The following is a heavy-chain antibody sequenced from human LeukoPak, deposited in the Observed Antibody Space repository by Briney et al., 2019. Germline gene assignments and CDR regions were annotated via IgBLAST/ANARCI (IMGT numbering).Heavy chain of an antibody. Sequence: ASVKVSCKVSGYTFTDYYMHWVQQAPGKGLEWMGLVDPEDGETIYAEKFQGRVTITADTPTDTAYMELSSLRSEDTAVYYCATLGYSSSFDYWGQGTLVTASS. J-gene: IGHJ4*02. CDR1: GYTFTDYY. D-gene: IGHD6-6*01. CDR2: VDPEDGET. V-gene: IGHV1-69-2*01. CDR3: ATLGYSSSFDY.